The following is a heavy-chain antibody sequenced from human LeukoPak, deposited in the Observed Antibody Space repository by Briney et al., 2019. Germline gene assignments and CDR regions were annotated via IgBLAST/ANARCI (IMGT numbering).Heavy chain of an antibody. J-gene: IGHJ4*02. Sequence: PGGSLRLSCAASGFTVSSNYMSWVRQAPGKGLEWVSVIYSGGSTYYADAVKGRFTISRDNSKNTLYLQMNSLRAEDTAVYYRARAYYDILTGYYHFDYWGQGTLVTVSS. D-gene: IGHD3-9*01. CDR2: IYSGGST. CDR1: GFTVSSNY. V-gene: IGHV3-53*01. CDR3: ARAYYDILTGYYHFDY.